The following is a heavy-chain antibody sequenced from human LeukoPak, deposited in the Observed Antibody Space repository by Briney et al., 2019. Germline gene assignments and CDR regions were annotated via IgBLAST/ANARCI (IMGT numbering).Heavy chain of an antibody. Sequence: GGSLRLSCAASGFTFSSYWMHWVRQAPGKGLVWVSRINSDGSSTSYADSVKGRFTISRDNAKNTLYLQMNSLRAEDTAVYYCATPRGSGSYVAFDYWGQGTLVTVSS. CDR1: GFTFSSYW. V-gene: IGHV3-74*01. CDR3: ATPRGSGSYVAFDY. D-gene: IGHD1-26*01. CDR2: INSDGSST. J-gene: IGHJ4*02.